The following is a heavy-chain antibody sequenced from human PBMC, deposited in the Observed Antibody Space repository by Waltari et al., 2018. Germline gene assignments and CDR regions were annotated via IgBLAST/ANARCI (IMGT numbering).Heavy chain of an antibody. J-gene: IGHJ4*02. Sequence: QLQLQESGPGLVKPSETLSLTCTVSGGSISSSSYYWGWIHQPPGKGLEWIGSIYYSGSTYYNPSLKSRVTISVDTSKNQFSLKLSSVTAADTAVYYCARGHDFWSGYYLDYWGQGTLVTVSS. CDR1: GGSISSSSYY. D-gene: IGHD3-3*01. CDR3: ARGHDFWSGYYLDY. CDR2: IYYSGST. V-gene: IGHV4-39*07.